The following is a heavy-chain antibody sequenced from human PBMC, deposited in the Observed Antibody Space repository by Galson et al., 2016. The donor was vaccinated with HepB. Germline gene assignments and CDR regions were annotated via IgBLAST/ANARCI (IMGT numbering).Heavy chain of an antibody. V-gene: IGHV5-51*01. D-gene: IGHD3-22*01. J-gene: IGHJ4*02. CDR2: IYAGDSDT. CDR3: ARQRWDRSGSYVDY. Sequence: QSGAEVKKPGESLTISCKGSGYSFNTHWIAWVRQMPGKGLEWMGIIYAGDSDTRYSPSFQGQVTFSADKSISTAYLQWSSLKASDTAMYYCARQRWDRSGSYVDYWGQGTLVTVSS. CDR1: GYSFNTHW.